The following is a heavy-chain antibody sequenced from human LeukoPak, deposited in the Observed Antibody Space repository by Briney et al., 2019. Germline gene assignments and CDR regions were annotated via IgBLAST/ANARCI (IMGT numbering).Heavy chain of an antibody. CDR1: GGSISSYY. J-gene: IGHJ6*02. CDR2: IYYSGST. V-gene: IGHV4-59*01. CDR3: ARDRLGYSYGSSYYYYGMDV. Sequence: SETLSLTCTVSGGSISSYYWSWIRQPPGKGLEWIGYIYYSGSTNYNPSLKSRVTISVDTSKNQFSLKLSSVTAADTAVYYCARDRLGYSYGSSYYYYGMDVWGQGTTVTVSS. D-gene: IGHD5-18*01.